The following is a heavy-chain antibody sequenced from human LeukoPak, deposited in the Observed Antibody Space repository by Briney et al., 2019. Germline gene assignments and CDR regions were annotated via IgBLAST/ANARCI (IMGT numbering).Heavy chain of an antibody. D-gene: IGHD5-12*01. V-gene: IGHV1-2*02. CDR2: IVTNSGGT. CDR3: ARGGYSDYDSNY. Sequence: ASVKVSCKASGYTFTDYYIHWVRQAPGQGLEWMGWIVTNSGGTSYAQKFQGRVTMTRDTSITTAYMERSRLRSDDTAVYYCARGGYSDYDSNYWGQGTLVTVSS. CDR1: GYTFTDYY. J-gene: IGHJ4*02.